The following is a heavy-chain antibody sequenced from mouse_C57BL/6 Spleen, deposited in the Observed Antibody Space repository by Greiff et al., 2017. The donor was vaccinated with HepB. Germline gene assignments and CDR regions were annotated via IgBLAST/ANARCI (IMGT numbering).Heavy chain of an antibody. J-gene: IGHJ4*01. CDR2: IDPEDGET. CDR1: GFNIKDYY. V-gene: IGHV14-2*01. CDR3: ARDGYDGYYYAMDY. D-gene: IGHD2-2*01. Sequence: EVQLQQPGAEFVKPGASVKLSCTALGFNIKDYYMHWVKQRTEQGLEWIGRIDPEDGETKYAPNFQGKATITADTSSSTAYLQLSSLTSEDTAVYYCARDGYDGYYYAMDYWGQGTSVTVSS.